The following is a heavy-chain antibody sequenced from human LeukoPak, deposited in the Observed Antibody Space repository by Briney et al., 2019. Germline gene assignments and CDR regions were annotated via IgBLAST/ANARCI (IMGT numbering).Heavy chain of an antibody. J-gene: IGHJ4*02. V-gene: IGHV3-30*18. CDR2: ISYDGSNK. D-gene: IGHD4-17*01. CDR1: GFTFSSYA. CDR3: AKGFTVTADY. Sequence: GGSLRLSCAASGFTFSSYAMHWVRQAPGKGLEWVAVISYDGSNKYYADSVKGRFTISRDNSKNTLYLQMNSLRAEDTAVYYCAKGFTVTADYWGQGTLVTVSS.